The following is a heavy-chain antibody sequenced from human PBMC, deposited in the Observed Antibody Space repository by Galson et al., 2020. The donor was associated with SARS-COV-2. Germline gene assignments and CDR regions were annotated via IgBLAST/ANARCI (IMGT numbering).Heavy chain of an antibody. Sequence: ASETLSLPCAVSGDSISSGGWWSWVRQPPGKGLEWIGEIFHSGSTNYNPSLKSRVSISVDKSKNHFFLKLSSVTAADTAVFYCARDSQQLGRGGFDSWGPGTLVTVSS. J-gene: IGHJ4*02. D-gene: IGHD6-13*01. V-gene: IGHV4-4*02. CDR2: IFHSGST. CDR3: ARDSQQLGRGGFDS. CDR1: GDSISSGGW.